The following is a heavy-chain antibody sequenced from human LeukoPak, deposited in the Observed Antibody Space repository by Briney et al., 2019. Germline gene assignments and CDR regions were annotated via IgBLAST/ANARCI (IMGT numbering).Heavy chain of an antibody. Sequence: PGGSLRPSCAASGFTFSSYAMSWVRRPPGKGLGWVSAISGSGGSTYYADSVKGRFTISRDNSKNTLYLQMNSLRAEDTAVYYCAKSWAGPHYGMDVWGKGTTVTVSS. D-gene: IGHD6-13*01. CDR1: GFTFSSYA. CDR2: ISGSGGST. V-gene: IGHV3-23*01. J-gene: IGHJ6*04. CDR3: AKSWAGPHYGMDV.